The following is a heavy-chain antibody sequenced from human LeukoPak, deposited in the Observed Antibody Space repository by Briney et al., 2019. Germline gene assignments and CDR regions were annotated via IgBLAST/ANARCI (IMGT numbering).Heavy chain of an antibody. V-gene: IGHV1-18*04. CDR1: GYTFTRYG. CDR2: ISANSGNT. D-gene: IGHD6-19*01. J-gene: IGHJ4*02. CDR3: ARTPAVSDRILDFDY. Sequence: ASVKVSCKASGYTFTRYGISWVRQAPGQGLEWMAWISANSGNTKYAQMVQGRVTMTTDTSTSTAYMELGSLRSDDTAVYYCARTPAVSDRILDFDYWGQGTLVTVPS.